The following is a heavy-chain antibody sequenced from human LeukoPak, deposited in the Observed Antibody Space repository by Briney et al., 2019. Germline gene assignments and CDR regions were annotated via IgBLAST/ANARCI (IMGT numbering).Heavy chain of an antibody. CDR1: GGSISSYY. CDR2: IYYSGST. J-gene: IGHJ6*02. D-gene: IGHD3-3*01. Sequence: SETLSLTYTVSGGSISSYYWSWIRQPPGKGLEWIGYIYYSGSTNYNPSLKSRVTISVDTSKNQFSLKLSSVTAADTAVYYCARVDNDFDYYYYGMDVWGQGTTVTVSS. V-gene: IGHV4-59*12. CDR3: ARVDNDFDYYYYGMDV.